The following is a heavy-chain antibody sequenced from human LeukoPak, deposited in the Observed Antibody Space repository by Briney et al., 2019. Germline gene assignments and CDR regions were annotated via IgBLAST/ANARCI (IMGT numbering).Heavy chain of an antibody. CDR2: VSVNADST. V-gene: IGHV3-43*02. D-gene: IGHD3-22*01. CDR1: GFTFDHYA. J-gene: IGHJ4*02. Sequence: GGSLRLSSAASGFTFDHYAMHWVRQAPGKGPEWVSLVSVNADSTYYADSVRGRFTISRDNNNNSLYLQMHSLRTDDTALYYCVKGVVYDSSGYFHLDYWGQGTLVTVSS. CDR3: VKGVVYDSSGYFHLDY.